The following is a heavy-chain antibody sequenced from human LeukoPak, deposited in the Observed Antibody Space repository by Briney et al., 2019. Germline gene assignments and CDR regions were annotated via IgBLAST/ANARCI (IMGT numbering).Heavy chain of an antibody. CDR3: VRRESSGFFYYFDH. CDR2: ISGDGTTI. J-gene: IGHJ4*02. CDR1: GFIFSSHE. V-gene: IGHV3-48*03. Sequence: GGSLRLSCEASGFIFSSHEMNWVRQSPGKGLEWLSYISGDGTTIYYEDSVKGRFTISRDNAKKSLSLQMNSLRVEDTAVYYCVRRESSGFFYYFDHWGQGVLVTVSS. D-gene: IGHD3-22*01.